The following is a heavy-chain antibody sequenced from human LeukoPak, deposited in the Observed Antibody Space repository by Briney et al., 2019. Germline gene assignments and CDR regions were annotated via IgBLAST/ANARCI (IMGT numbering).Heavy chain of an antibody. D-gene: IGHD2-15*01. Sequence: GGSLRLSCAASGFTFSTYAMHWVRQAPGKGLEWVAVIWYDGSNKYYGDSVKGRLTISRDNSKNTLFLQMNSLRAEDTAVYYCARAGGPDYWGQGTLVTVSS. CDR3: ARAGGPDY. CDR1: GFTFSTYA. J-gene: IGHJ4*02. CDR2: IWYDGSNK. V-gene: IGHV3-33*01.